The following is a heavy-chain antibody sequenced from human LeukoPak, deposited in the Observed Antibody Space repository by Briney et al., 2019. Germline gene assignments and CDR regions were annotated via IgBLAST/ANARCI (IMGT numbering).Heavy chain of an antibody. Sequence: GGSLRLSCAASGFTFSSYAMSWVRQAPGKGLEWVSAISGSGGSTYYADSVKGRFTISRDNSKNTLHLQMNSLRAEDTAVYYCAKVGYYDILTGYTDAFDIWGQGTMVTVSS. J-gene: IGHJ3*02. CDR1: GFTFSSYA. CDR2: ISGSGGST. D-gene: IGHD3-9*01. V-gene: IGHV3-23*01. CDR3: AKVGYYDILTGYTDAFDI.